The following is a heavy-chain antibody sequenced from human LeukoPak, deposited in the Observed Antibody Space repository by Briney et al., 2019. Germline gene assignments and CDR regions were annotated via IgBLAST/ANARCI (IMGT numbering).Heavy chain of an antibody. CDR1: VGSISSYY. CDR2: IYYSGST. Sequence: SETLSLTCTVSVGSISSYYWSWIRQPPGKGLEWIGYIYYSGSTNYNPSLKSRVTISVDTSKNQFSLKLSSVTAADTAVYYCASQDGLLRFDYWGQGTLVTVSS. CDR3: ASQDGLLRFDY. J-gene: IGHJ4*02. D-gene: IGHD2-15*01. V-gene: IGHV4-59*01.